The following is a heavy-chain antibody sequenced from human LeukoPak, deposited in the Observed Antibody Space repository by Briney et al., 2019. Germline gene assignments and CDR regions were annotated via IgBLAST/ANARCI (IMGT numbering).Heavy chain of an antibody. Sequence: ASETLSLTCAVYGGSFSGYYWSWIRQPPGKGLEWIGEINHSGSTNYNPSLKSRVTISVDTSKSQFSLKLGSVTAADTAVYYCARDRAGQLVLDYWGQGTLVTVSS. D-gene: IGHD6-6*01. CDR3: ARDRAGQLVLDY. J-gene: IGHJ4*02. V-gene: IGHV4-34*01. CDR2: INHSGST. CDR1: GGSFSGYY.